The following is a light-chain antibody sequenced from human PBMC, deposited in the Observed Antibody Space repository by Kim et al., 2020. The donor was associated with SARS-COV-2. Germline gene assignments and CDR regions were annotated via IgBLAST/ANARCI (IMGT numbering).Light chain of an antibody. V-gene: IGKV3-15*01. CDR2: GAS. Sequence: PRERATPSCRASQSVSSNLAWYQQKPGQVTRLRIYGASTRATGIPARFSGSGSGTEFTLTISSLQSEDFAVYYCQQYNNWPPRYTFGQGTKLEI. J-gene: IGKJ2*01. CDR1: QSVSSN. CDR3: QQYNNWPPRYT.